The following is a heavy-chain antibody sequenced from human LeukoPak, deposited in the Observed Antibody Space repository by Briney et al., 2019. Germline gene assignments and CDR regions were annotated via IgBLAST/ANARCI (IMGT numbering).Heavy chain of an antibody. CDR1: GGSISSYY. V-gene: IGHV4-39*01. CDR3: ATTITMVRGRDY. Sequence: SETLSLTCTVSGGSISSYYWGWIRQPPGKGLEWIGSIYYSGSTYYNPSLKSRVTISVDTSKNQFSLKLSSVTAADTAVYYCATTITMVRGRDYWGQGTLVTVSS. J-gene: IGHJ4*02. CDR2: IYYSGST. D-gene: IGHD3-10*01.